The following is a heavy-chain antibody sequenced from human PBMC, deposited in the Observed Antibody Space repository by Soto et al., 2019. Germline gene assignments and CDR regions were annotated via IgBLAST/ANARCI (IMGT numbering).Heavy chain of an antibody. Sequence: SETLSLTCAVSSGSISSSNWWSWVRQPPGKGLEWIGEIYHSGSTNYNPSLKSRVTISVDKSKNQFSLKLSSVTAADTAVYYCARYGGKYYDFWSGYGFEYRGQGTLVTVSS. CDR2: IYHSGST. CDR1: SGSISSSNW. J-gene: IGHJ4*02. V-gene: IGHV4-4*02. CDR3: ARYGGKYYDFWSGYGFEY. D-gene: IGHD3-3*01.